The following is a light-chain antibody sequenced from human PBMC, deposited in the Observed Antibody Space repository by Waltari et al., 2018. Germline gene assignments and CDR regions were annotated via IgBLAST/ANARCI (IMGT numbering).Light chain of an antibody. V-gene: IGLV2-23*02. J-gene: IGLJ3*02. CDR1: SSDVRTSHF. CDR3: CSYVTGDTWV. Sequence: QSALTQPASCPGSPGQSITISCTGSSSDVRTSHFVSWYQQHPGKAPKLMIYEINQRPSGISNRFSGSKFGNTAVLTISGLQTDDEADYYCCSYVTGDTWVFGGGTRVAVL. CDR2: EIN.